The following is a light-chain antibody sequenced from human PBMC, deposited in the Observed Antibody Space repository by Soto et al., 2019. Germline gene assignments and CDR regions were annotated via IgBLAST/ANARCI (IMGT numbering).Light chain of an antibody. CDR3: QQSYSNTQT. Sequence: IQLTQSPSTLSASIGDRVTITCRASQGISSYLAWYQQRPGKAPSLLIYGASTLESGVPSRFSGSGSGTDFTLTISSLQPEDFATYYCQQSYSNTQTFGQGTKVDIK. J-gene: IGKJ1*01. V-gene: IGKV1-9*01. CDR2: GAS. CDR1: QGISSY.